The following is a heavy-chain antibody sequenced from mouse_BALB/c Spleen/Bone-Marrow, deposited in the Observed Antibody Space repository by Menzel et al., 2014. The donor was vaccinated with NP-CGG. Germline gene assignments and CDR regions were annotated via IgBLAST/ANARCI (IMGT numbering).Heavy chain of an antibody. CDR1: GFNIKDTY. J-gene: IGHJ3*01. CDR2: IDPANGNT. V-gene: IGHV14-3*02. D-gene: IGHD1-1*01. Sequence: VQLQQSGAELVKPGASVKLSCTASGFNIKDTYMHWVKQRPEQGLEWIGRIDPANGNTKYDPKFQGKATITADTSSNTAYLQLSSLTSEDTAVYYCASYYYGSSLFAYWSQGPLVTVSA. CDR3: ASYYYGSSLFAY.